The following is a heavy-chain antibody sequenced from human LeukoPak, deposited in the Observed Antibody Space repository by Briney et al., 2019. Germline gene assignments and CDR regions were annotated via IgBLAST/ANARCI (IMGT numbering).Heavy chain of an antibody. CDR3: ARLSIVGATNFDY. D-gene: IGHD1-26*01. V-gene: IGHV4-59*08. CDR2: IYYSGST. J-gene: IGHJ4*02. Sequence: SETLSLTCTVSGASITSYYWSWIRQPPGKGLEWIGYIYYSGSTTYKPSLKSRVTISVNTSKNQFSLKLSSVTAADTAVYYCARLSIVGATNFDYWGQGTLVTVSS. CDR1: GASITSYY.